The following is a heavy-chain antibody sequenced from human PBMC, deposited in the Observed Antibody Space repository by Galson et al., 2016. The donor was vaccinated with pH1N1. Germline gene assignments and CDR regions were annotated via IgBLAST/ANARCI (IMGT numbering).Heavy chain of an antibody. CDR3: AKVTDVCTVTRCFPYGMHA. Sequence: SLRLSCAASGFTFSSYAMYWVRQAPGKGLEWVSAISGSGGTTHDADSVKGRFTISRDNSKNTLYLQMHSLRAEDTATYYCAKVTDVCTVTRCFPYGMHAWGQGTTATVSS. V-gene: IGHV3-23*01. CDR1: GFTFSSYA. J-gene: IGHJ6*02. D-gene: IGHD2-2*01. CDR2: ISGSGGTT.